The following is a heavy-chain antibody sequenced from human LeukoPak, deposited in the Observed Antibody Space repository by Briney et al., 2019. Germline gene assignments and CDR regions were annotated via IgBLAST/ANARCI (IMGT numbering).Heavy chain of an antibody. CDR1: GYTFTSYG. V-gene: IGHV1-18*01. J-gene: IGHJ4*02. CDR3: ARAPYSIAAAVPKPFDY. D-gene: IGHD6-13*01. Sequence: VASVKVSCKASGYTFTSYGISWVRQAPGQGLEWMGWISAYNGNTSYAQKLQGRVTMTTDTSTSTAYMELRSLRSDDTAVYYCARAPYSIAAAVPKPFDYWGQGTLVTVSS. CDR2: ISAYNGNT.